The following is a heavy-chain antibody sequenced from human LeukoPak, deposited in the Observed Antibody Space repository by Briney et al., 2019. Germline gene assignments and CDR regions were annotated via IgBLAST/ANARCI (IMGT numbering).Heavy chain of an antibody. J-gene: IGHJ6*02. V-gene: IGHV4-59*01. CDR1: GGSLSSYY. Sequence: SETLSLTCTVSGGSLSSYYWSWVRQPPGKGLEWVGDIYYSGSTNYNPSLKSRVTISVDTSKNQFSLKLSSVTAADTAVYYCAKVIGYYDFWSGSNGMDVWGQGTTVTVSS. D-gene: IGHD3-3*01. CDR2: IYYSGST. CDR3: AKVIGYYDFWSGSNGMDV.